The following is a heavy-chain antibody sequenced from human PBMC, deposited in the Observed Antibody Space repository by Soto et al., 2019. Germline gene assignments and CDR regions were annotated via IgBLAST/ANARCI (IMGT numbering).Heavy chain of an antibody. V-gene: IGHV3-15*07. Sequence: EVQLVESEGGLVKPGGSLRLSCAASGFTFSNAWMNWVRQAPGKGLEWVGRIKSKTDGGITDYAAPVKGRFTISRDDSKNTLYLQMNSLKTEDTAVYYCGSPHSGLNPCSFDYWGQGTLVTVSS. J-gene: IGHJ4*02. CDR2: IKSKTDGGIT. CDR3: GSPHSGLNPCSFDY. CDR1: GFTFSNAW. D-gene: IGHD1-26*01.